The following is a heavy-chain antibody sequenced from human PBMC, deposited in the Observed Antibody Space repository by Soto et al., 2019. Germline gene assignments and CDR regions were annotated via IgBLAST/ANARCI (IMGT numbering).Heavy chain of an antibody. V-gene: IGHV1-69*13. CDR2: IIPIFGTA. J-gene: IGHJ6*02. D-gene: IGHD4-17*01. Sequence: ASVKVSCKASGGIFSSYAISWVRQAPGQGLEWMGGIIPIFGTANYAQKFQGRVTITADESTSTAYMELSSLRSEDTAVYYCARDLRGDSYGDYEVGYYYYGMDVWGQGTTVTVSS. CDR3: ARDLRGDSYGDYEVGYYYYGMDV. CDR1: GGIFSSYA.